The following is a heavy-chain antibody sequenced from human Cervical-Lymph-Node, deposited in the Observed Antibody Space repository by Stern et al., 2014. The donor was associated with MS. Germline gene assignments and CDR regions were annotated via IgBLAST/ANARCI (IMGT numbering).Heavy chain of an antibody. CDR1: GYSFTNNA. CDR2: INTETGNP. D-gene: IGHD3-22*01. Sequence: VQLVESGSELKKPGASVKVSCKPSGYSFTNNAVTWVRQAPGQGLEWMGWINTETGNPTYAQGFTGRRVFSLDSSVSTAYLQISSLKAEDTAVYYCARISNDGYYADYWGQGTLVTVSS. V-gene: IGHV7-4-1*02. J-gene: IGHJ4*02. CDR3: ARISNDGYYADY.